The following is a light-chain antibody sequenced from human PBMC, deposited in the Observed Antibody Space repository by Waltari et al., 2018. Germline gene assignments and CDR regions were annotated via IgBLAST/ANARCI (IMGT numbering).Light chain of an antibody. V-gene: IGKV1-8*01. CDR2: AAS. Sequence: AIRITQSPSSLSASTGDRVTITCRASQSNSNYLAWYQQKPGKAPKVLIYAASTLQSGVPSRFSGSGSGTDFTLTISCLQSEDFAIYYCQQYYSSPATFGQGTKVEIK. CDR3: QQYYSSPAT. J-gene: IGKJ1*01. CDR1: QSNSNY.